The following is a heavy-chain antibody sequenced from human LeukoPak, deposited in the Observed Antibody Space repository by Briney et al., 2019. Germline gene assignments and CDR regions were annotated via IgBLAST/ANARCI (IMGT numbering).Heavy chain of an antibody. Sequence: GGSLRLSCAVSGFTFSSYWMSWVRQAPGKGLVWVANINPDGSEKKYVDSVNGRFIISRDNAENSLDLQMNSLRVEDTAVYYCVREGGSGWYSGWFDPWGQGTRVTVSS. CDR3: VREGGSGWYSGWFDP. CDR2: INPDGSEK. J-gene: IGHJ5*02. V-gene: IGHV3-7*03. CDR1: GFTFSSYW. D-gene: IGHD6-19*01.